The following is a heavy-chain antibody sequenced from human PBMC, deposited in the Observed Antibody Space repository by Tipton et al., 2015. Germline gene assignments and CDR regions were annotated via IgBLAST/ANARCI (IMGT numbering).Heavy chain of an antibody. CDR2: INPTYNRT. V-gene: IGHV1-46*01. CDR3: ASGTITMVRGVIINPQVPYYYRMDV. CDR1: GATLTRVY. D-gene: IGHD3-10*01. J-gene: IGHJ6*02. Sequence: QLVQSGAEVKKPGASVKVSCKTSGATLTRVYMHWVRQAPGQGLEWRGIINPTYNRTTYAQKFQGRVTVTRDTSTSTVYVELSSLRSADTAAYYCASGTITMVRGVIINPQVPYYYRMDVWGQGTTVTVSS.